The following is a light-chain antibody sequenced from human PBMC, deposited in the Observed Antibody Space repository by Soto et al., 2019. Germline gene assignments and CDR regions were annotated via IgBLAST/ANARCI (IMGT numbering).Light chain of an antibody. CDR2: GAS. CDR3: QQYGSSGT. Sequence: IVMTHSPASLSVSPGERATLSVRASQSVSNNYLAWYQQKPGQAPRLLIYGASNRATGIPDRFSGSGSGTDFTLTISRLEPEDFAVYYCQQYGSSGTFGQGTKVDIK. CDR1: QSVSNNY. V-gene: IGKV3-20*01. J-gene: IGKJ1*01.